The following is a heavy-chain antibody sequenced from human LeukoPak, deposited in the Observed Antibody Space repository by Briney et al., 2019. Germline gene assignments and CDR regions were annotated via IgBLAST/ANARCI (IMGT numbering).Heavy chain of an antibody. V-gene: IGHV1-69*01. J-gene: IGHJ3*02. CDR3: ARILYYYDSSGYYPGAFDI. Sequence: SVKVSCKASGGTFSSYAINWVRQAPGQGLERMGGIIPIFGTPNYAQKFQGRVTITADESTSTAYMEPSSLRSEDTAVYYCARILYYYDSSGYYPGAFDIWGQGTMVTVSS. D-gene: IGHD3-22*01. CDR1: GGTFSSYA. CDR2: IIPIFGTP.